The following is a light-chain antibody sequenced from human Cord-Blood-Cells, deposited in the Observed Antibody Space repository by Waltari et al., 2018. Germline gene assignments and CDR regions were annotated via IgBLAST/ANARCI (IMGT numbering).Light chain of an antibody. CDR1: SSDVGGYNY. J-gene: IGLJ3*02. CDR2: EVS. V-gene: IGLV2-8*01. Sequence: QSALTQPPSASGSPGQSVTISCTGTSSDVGGYNYVSWYQQHPGKAPKLMIYEVSKRPAGVPDRFSGSKSDNTASLTVSGRQAEGEADYYCSSYAGSNNLVFGGGTKLTVL. CDR3: SSYAGSNNLV.